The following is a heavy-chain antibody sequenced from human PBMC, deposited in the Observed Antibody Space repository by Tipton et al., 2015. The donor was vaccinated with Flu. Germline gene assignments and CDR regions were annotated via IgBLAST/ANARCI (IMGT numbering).Heavy chain of an antibody. CDR3: ARDGNRNYGFIYYFYGMDV. Sequence: QLVQSGAEVKKPGASVKVSCKASGYTFTSYGISWVRQAPGQGLEWMGWISAYNGNTNYAQKLQGRVTMTTDTSTSTAYMELRSRRSDDTAVYYCARDGNRNYGFIYYFYGMDVWGQGTTVTVSS. V-gene: IGHV1-18*01. CDR1: GYTFTSYG. J-gene: IGHJ6*02. D-gene: IGHD3-3*01. CDR2: ISAYNGNT.